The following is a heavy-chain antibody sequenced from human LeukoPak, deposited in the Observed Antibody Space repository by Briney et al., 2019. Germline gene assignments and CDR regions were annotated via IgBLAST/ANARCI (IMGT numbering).Heavy chain of an antibody. D-gene: IGHD2-2*02. CDR2: IKQDGGEK. Sequence: GGSLRLSCAASGFTFSNYWMSWVRQAPGKGLEWVANIKQDGGEKYYVDSVKGRFTISRDNSKNTLYLQMNSLRAEDTATYYCAKGGGILPTAIRRYFDYWGQGTLVTVSS. CDR3: AKGGGILPTAIRRYFDY. V-gene: IGHV3-7*03. CDR1: GFTFSNYW. J-gene: IGHJ4*02.